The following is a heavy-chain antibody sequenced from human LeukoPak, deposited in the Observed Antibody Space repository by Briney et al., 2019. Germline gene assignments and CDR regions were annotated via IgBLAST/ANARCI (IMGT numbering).Heavy chain of an antibody. CDR2: TRLDGSNH. CDR3: AEGYGQSHCDS. CDR1: RFTARTHG. D-gene: IGHD5-18*01. V-gene: IGHV3-30*02. Sequence: PGGTLRLSCTASRFTARTHGMHWVRQAPGKGLEGVAFTRLDGSNHYYADSVKGRFTISRDTSNNTLSLQMKTLRGAQPDVYVCAEGYGQSHCDSCGQGTLVTVSS. J-gene: IGHJ4*02.